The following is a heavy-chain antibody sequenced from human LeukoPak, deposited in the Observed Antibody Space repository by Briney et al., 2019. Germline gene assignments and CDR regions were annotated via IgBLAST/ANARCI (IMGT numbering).Heavy chain of an antibody. D-gene: IGHD6-13*01. J-gene: IGHJ6*03. CDR3: ARLKQQLVDYYYYYMDV. CDR1: GFTFSSYS. Sequence: HAGGSLRLSCAASGFTFSSYSMNWVRQAPGKGLEWVSYISSSSSTIYYADSVKGRFTISRDNAKNSLYLQMNSLRAEDTAVYYCARLKQQLVDYYYYYMDVWGKGTTVTVSS. V-gene: IGHV3-48*01. CDR2: ISSSSSTI.